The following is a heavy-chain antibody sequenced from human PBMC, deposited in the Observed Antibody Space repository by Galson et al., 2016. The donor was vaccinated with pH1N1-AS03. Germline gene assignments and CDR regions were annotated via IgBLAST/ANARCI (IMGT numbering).Heavy chain of an antibody. D-gene: IGHD4-17*01. Sequence: QSGAEVKKPGESLKISCKTSGYSFTNYWIAWVRQMPGKGLEWMGIIYPSDSDTRYNSSFQGQVTISADTSISTAYLQWNSLKASDTAIYYCARWSNDYGSYWGQGTLVTVSS. J-gene: IGHJ4*02. CDR1: GYSFTNYW. CDR3: ARWSNDYGSY. CDR2: IYPSDSDT. V-gene: IGHV5-51*03.